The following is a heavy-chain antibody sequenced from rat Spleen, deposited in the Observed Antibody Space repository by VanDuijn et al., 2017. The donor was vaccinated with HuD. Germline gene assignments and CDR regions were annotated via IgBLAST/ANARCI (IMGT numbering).Heavy chain of an antibody. CDR3: ARLRAWYFDN. V-gene: IGHV5-29*01. Sequence: EVRLVESGGGLVQPGRSLKLSCAASGLSFSNSDMAWVRQSPAKGLEWVAHVRYDGISTYYRDSVKGRFTISRDNAKNTLYLQMDSLRSEDTATYYCARLRAWYFDNWGQGVLVTVSS. CDR1: GLSFSNSD. CDR2: VRYDGIST. J-gene: IGHJ2*01.